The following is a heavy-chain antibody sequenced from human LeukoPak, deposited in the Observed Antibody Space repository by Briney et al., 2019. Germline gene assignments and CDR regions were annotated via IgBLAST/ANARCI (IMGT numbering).Heavy chain of an antibody. CDR2: INHSGST. CDR1: GGSFSGYY. Sequence: SETLSLTCAVYGGSFSGYYWSWIRQPPGKGLEWIGEINHSGSTNYNPSLKSRVTISVDTSKNQFSLKLSSVTAADTAVYYCARGSGSSGWYEPYFDYWGQGTLVTVSS. D-gene: IGHD6-19*01. V-gene: IGHV4-34*01. J-gene: IGHJ4*02. CDR3: ARGSGSSGWYEPYFDY.